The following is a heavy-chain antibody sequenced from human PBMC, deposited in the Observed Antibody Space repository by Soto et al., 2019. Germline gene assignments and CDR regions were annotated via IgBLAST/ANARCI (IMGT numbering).Heavy chain of an antibody. Sequence: QVQLVQSGAEVKKPGASVKVSCKASGYTFTGYYMHWVRQAPGQGLEWMGWINPNSGGTNYAQKFQGSVTMNRDTSISTAYMELSRLRSDDTAVYYCARDGVVVAATPEYFQHWGQGTLVTVSS. CDR2: INPNSGGT. CDR1: GYTFTGYY. V-gene: IGHV1-2*02. J-gene: IGHJ1*01. D-gene: IGHD2-15*01. CDR3: ARDGVVVAATPEYFQH.